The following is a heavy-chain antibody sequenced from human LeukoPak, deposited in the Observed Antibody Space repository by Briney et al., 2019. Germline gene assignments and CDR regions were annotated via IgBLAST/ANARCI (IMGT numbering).Heavy chain of an antibody. CDR3: ARERDYGDY. J-gene: IGHJ4*02. CDR2: IYSSGNA. Sequence: SETLSLTFTVSGGSISSSGSYWGWIRQPPGKGLEWIGNIYSSGNAYYNPSLKSRVAISLDTSKNQFSLKLTSVTASDTAIYYCARERDYGDYWGQGTLVTVSS. V-gene: IGHV4-39*07. CDR1: GGSISSSGSY.